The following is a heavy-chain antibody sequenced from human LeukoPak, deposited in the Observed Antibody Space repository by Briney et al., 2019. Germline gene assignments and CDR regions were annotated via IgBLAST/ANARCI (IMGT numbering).Heavy chain of an antibody. CDR3: AGAYGYNYFHY. Sequence: SGGSLRLSCAASGFTVSSNYMNWVRQAPGKGLEWVSVIYTDGSTYYADSVRGRFTISRDNSENTLYLQMNSLRAEDTALYYCAGAYGYNYFHYWGQGTLVTVSS. D-gene: IGHD5-12*01. CDR1: GFTVSSNY. CDR2: IYTDGST. V-gene: IGHV3-53*01. J-gene: IGHJ4*02.